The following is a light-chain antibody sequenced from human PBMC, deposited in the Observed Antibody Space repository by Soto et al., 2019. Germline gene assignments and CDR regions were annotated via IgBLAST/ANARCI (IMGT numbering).Light chain of an antibody. J-gene: IGKJ1*01. Sequence: MVTTQSPPTLSVNPGERATLSCRASQSVSSNLAWYQQKPGQAPRLLIYGASTRATGIPARFSGSGSGTEFTLTISSLQSEDFAVYYCQQYNNWPPTFGQGTKV. CDR3: QQYNNWPPT. V-gene: IGKV3-15*01. CDR2: GAS. CDR1: QSVSSN.